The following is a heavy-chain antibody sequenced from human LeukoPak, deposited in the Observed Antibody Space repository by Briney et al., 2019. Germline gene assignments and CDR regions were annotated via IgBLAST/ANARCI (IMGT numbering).Heavy chain of an antibody. CDR2: ISSGSSYI. J-gene: IGHJ4*02. Sequence: GGSLRLSCAASGFTFSSYSMNWVRQAPGKGLEWVSSISSGSSYIYYADSVKGRFTISRDNAKNSLYLQMNSLRAEDTAVYYCARGGDYGDYEGGFDYWGQGTLVTVSS. D-gene: IGHD4-17*01. V-gene: IGHV3-21*01. CDR1: GFTFSSYS. CDR3: ARGGDYGDYEGGFDY.